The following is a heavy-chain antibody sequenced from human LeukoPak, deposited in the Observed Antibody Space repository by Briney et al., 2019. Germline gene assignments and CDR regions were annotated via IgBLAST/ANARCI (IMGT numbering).Heavy chain of an antibody. Sequence: SQTLSLTCTVSGGSISSGGYYWSWIRQPPGKGLEWIGYIYHSGSTYYNPSLKSRVTISVDRSKNQFPLKLSSVTAADTAVYYCARDAVAACDYWGQGTLVTVSS. J-gene: IGHJ4*02. V-gene: IGHV4-30-2*01. CDR1: GGSISSGGYY. CDR2: IYHSGST. D-gene: IGHD2-21*01. CDR3: ARDAVAACDY.